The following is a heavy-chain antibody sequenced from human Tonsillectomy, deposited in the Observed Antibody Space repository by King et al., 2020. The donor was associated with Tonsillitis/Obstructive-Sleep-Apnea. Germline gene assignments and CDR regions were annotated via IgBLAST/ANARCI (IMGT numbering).Heavy chain of an antibody. Sequence: VQLVESGGGVVQPGRSLRLSCAASGFTFSSYAMHWVRQAPGKGLEWVAVISYDGSNKYYADSVKGRFTISRDNSKNTLYLQMNSLRAEDTAVYYCARGGSCCYYYYYYGLDVWGQGTTVTVSS. CDR3: ARGGSCCYYYYYYGLDV. V-gene: IGHV3-30*04. CDR1: GFTFSSYA. J-gene: IGHJ6*02. CDR2: ISYDGSNK. D-gene: IGHD3-22*01.